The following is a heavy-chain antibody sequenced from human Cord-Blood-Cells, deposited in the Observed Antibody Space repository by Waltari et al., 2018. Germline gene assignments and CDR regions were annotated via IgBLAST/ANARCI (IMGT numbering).Heavy chain of an antibody. J-gene: IGHJ4*02. CDR2: MKSKTDGETT. V-gene: IGHV3-15*01. CDR3: TTEWGSGSYFDY. Sequence: EVQLVESGGGLVKPGGSLRLSCAASGFTFSNAWMSWVRQAPGKGLAWVGRMKSKTDGETTDYAAPVKDRFTISRDDSKNTLYLQMNSLKTEDTAVYYCTTEWGSGSYFDYWGQGTLVTVSS. CDR1: GFTFSNAW. D-gene: IGHD1-26*01.